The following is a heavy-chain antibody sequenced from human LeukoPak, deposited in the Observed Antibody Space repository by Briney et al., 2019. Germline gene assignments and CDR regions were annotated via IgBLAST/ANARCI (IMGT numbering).Heavy chain of an antibody. CDR1: DASISGYY. D-gene: IGHD1-26*01. CDR2: IHFSGST. J-gene: IGHJ4*02. Sequence: PSETLSLTCTVSDASISGYYWNWIRQPPGKGLEWIGSIHFSGSTNYNPSLRSRVTISVDTSKNQLSLKLSSVTAADTAVYYCARDLGGIYFDYWGQGTLVTVSS. V-gene: IGHV4-59*01. CDR3: ARDLGGIYFDY.